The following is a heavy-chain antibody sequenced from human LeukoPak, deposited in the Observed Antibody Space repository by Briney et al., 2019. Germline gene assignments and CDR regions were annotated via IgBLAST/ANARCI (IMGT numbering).Heavy chain of an antibody. J-gene: IGHJ3*02. CDR2: ISYDGSNK. Sequence: GGSLRLSCAASGVTFSSDGMHWGREGPGKGGERGAVISYDGSNKYYADSVKGRFTISRDNSKNTLYLQMNSLRAEDTAVYYCAKDLERFGEQDAFDIWGQGTMVTVSS. CDR1: GVTFSSDG. D-gene: IGHD3-10*01. V-gene: IGHV3-30*18. CDR3: AKDLERFGEQDAFDI.